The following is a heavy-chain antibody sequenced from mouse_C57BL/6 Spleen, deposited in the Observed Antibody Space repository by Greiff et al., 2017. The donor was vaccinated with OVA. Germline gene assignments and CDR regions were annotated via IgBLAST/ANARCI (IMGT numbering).Heavy chain of an antibody. CDR1: GYSITSGYY. D-gene: IGHD3-2*02. CDR3: ARGQLRPDY. V-gene: IGHV3-6*01. J-gene: IGHJ2*01. CDR2: ISYDGSN. Sequence: VQLKESGPGLVKPSQSLSLTCSVTGYSITSGYYCNWIRQFPGNKLEWMGYISYDGSNNYNPSLKNRISITRDTSKNQFFLKLNSVTTEDTATYYCARGQLRPDYWGQGTTLTVSS.